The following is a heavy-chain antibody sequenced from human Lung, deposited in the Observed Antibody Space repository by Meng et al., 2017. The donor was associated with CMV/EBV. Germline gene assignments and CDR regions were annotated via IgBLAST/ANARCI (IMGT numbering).Heavy chain of an antibody. D-gene: IGHD5-12*01. Sequence: SVKVTSXVSGYTFTNHDIHWVRQATGQGLEWMGSMNPTSGSTEYAQKFQGRVTMTRNNSTGTAYMELTSLRSEDTAVYYCASPDRHATNFNYWCQGTLVTISS. CDR2: MNPTSGST. J-gene: IGHJ4*02. CDR1: GYTFTNHD. CDR3: ASPDRHATNFNY. V-gene: IGHV1-8*01.